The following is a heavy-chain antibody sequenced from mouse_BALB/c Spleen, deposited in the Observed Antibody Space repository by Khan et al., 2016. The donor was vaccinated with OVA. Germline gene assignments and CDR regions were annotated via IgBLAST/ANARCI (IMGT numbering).Heavy chain of an antibody. J-gene: IGHJ4*01. V-gene: IGHV5-9-3*01. CDR1: GFTFSSFA. CDR2: ISTGGHYT. Sequence: EVELVESGGGVVKPGGSLKLSCSASGFTFSSFAMSWVRQTPEKRLEWVATISTGGHYTFYPDSVKGRVTITTDNARNTLYLQMSSLRSEDTAVYYCARGLVGYYAMDYWGQGTSVTVSS. D-gene: IGHD2-2*01. CDR3: ARGLVGYYAMDY.